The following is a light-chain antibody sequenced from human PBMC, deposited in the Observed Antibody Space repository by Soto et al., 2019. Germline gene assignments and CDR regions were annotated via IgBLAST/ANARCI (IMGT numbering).Light chain of an antibody. Sequence: QSALTQPASVSGSPGQSITISCTGTSSDVGGYDYVSWYQQHPGKVPKLMIYDVSSRPSGVSNRFSGSKSGNTASLTISGLQAEDEADYYCSSYASSSTLVFVGGTKLTVL. CDR3: SSYASSSTLV. CDR1: SSDVGGYDY. J-gene: IGLJ2*01. V-gene: IGLV2-14*01. CDR2: DVS.